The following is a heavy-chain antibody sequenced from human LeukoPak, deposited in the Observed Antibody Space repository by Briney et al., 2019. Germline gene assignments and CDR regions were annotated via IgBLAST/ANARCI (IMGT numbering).Heavy chain of an antibody. D-gene: IGHD6-19*01. Sequence: GGSLRLSCAASGFTFDCYAMHWVRQTPGKGLEWVSLISGDGASTYYADSVKGRFTISRDNNINSLYLQMNSLRTEDTALYYCAKDMDSSGWYAYWGQGTLVTVSS. J-gene: IGHJ4*02. CDR3: AKDMDSSGWYAY. CDR2: ISGDGAST. V-gene: IGHV3-43*02. CDR1: GFTFDCYA.